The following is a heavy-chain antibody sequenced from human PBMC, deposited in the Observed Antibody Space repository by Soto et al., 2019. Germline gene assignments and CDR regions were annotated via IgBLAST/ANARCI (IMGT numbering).Heavy chain of an antibody. D-gene: IGHD3-16*02. CDR1: GGSISSYY. V-gene: IGHV4-59*01. J-gene: IGHJ3*02. Sequence: QVQLQESGPGLVKPSETLSLTCTVSGGSISSYYWSWIRQPQGKGLEWIGYIYYSGSTNYNPSLKCRVTISVDTSKYQFSLKLSSVTAADTAVYYCAREGTMITFGGVIVAGAFDIWGQGTMVTVSS. CDR2: IYYSGST. CDR3: AREGTMITFGGVIVAGAFDI.